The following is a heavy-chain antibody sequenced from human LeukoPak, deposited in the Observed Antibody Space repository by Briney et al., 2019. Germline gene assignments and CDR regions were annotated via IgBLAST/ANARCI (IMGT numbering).Heavy chain of an antibody. J-gene: IGHJ4*02. CDR1: GFTFGAYT. CDR2: IFSRSESI. CDR3: ARDFFHSSDSRPFDY. V-gene: IGHV3-21*01. D-gene: IGHD3-22*01. Sequence: SGGSLRLSCAASGFTFGAYTINWVREPPGKGLEWVSCIFSRSESILYADSVKGRFTISRDNAKNSLYPQMDSLRVEDTAVYYCARDFFHSSDSRPFDYWGQGTPVTVSS.